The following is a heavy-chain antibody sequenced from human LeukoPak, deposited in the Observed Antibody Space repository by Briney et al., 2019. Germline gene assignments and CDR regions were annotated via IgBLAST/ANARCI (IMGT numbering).Heavy chain of an antibody. CDR1: GFTFSSYG. CDR2: ISYDGSNK. J-gene: IGHJ4*02. V-gene: IGHV3-30*18. Sequence: GGSLRLSCAASGFTFSSYGMHWVRQAPGKGLEWVAVISYDGSNKYYADSVKGRFTISRDNSKNTLYLQMNSLRAEDTAVYYCANDRDWLFDYWGQGTLVTVSS. CDR3: ANDRDWLFDY. D-gene: IGHD2-21*01.